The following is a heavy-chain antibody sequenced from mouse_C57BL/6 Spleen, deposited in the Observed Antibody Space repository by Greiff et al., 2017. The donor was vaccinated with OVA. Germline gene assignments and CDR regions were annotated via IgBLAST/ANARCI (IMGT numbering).Heavy chain of an antibody. D-gene: IGHD2-2*01. J-gene: IGHJ1*03. CDR2: INYDGSST. V-gene: IGHV5-16*02. CDR1: GFTFSASY. Sequence: EVHLVESEGGLVQPGSSMKLSCTASGFTFSASYMAWVRQVPEKGLEWVANINYDGSSTYYLDSLKSRFIISRDNAKNILYLQMSSLKSEDTATYYCARRGYHWYFDVWGTGTTVTVSS. CDR3: ARRGYHWYFDV.